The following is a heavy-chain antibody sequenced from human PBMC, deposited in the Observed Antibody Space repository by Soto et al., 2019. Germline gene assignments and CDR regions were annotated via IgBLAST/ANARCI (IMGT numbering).Heavy chain of an antibody. CDR3: ARDRAYSRFDY. D-gene: IGHD4-4*01. J-gene: IGHJ4*02. CDR1: GFSFSSAW. Sequence: EVQLVESGGGLVQPGGSLRLSCAVSGFSFSSAWMTWIRQAPGKGLERVAIMNEDGSERYYVDSVEGRFTISRDNAKNALFLQMNSLRVEDTAVYFCARDRAYSRFDYWGQGSLVTVSS. CDR2: MNEDGSER. V-gene: IGHV3-7*03.